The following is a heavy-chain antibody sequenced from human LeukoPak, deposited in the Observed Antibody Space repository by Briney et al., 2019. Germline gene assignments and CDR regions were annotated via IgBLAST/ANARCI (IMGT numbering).Heavy chain of an antibody. Sequence: PGGSLRLSCAASGFTFSSYAMSWVRQAPGKGLEWVSAISGSGGSAYYADSVKGRFTISRDNSKNTLYLQMNSLRAEDTAVYYCAKDGSIVVTLFDIWGQGTMVTVSS. V-gene: IGHV3-23*01. CDR2: ISGSGGSA. J-gene: IGHJ3*02. CDR3: AKDGSIVVTLFDI. D-gene: IGHD3-22*01. CDR1: GFTFSSYA.